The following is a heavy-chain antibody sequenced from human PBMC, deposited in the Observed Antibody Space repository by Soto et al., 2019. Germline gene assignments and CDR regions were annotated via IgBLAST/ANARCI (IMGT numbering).Heavy chain of an antibody. CDR3: AKNLGYTYGYMF. V-gene: IGHV3-53*01. J-gene: IGHJ4*02. Sequence: EVQLVESGGGLIQPGGSLRLSCVASGFIVSSSYMTWVRQAPGKGLEWVSIIYSGGTTYYTDSVKGRFTISRDNSKNTLYLQMNSLRAEATAVYYCAKNLGYTYGYMFGGQGTLVTVSS. CDR1: GFIVSSSY. CDR2: IYSGGTT. D-gene: IGHD5-18*01.